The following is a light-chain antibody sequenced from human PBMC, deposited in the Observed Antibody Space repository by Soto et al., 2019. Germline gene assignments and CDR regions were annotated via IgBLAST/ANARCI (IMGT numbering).Light chain of an antibody. CDR2: GAS. Sequence: EIVMTQSPATLSVSPGERATLSCRASQSVGANLVWYQQKPGQAPRLLIYGASTRAAGISPRFSGGGSGTEFTLTISSLQSEDFGVYYCQQYTYWPRTFGQGTKVGIK. V-gene: IGKV3-15*01. CDR1: QSVGAN. J-gene: IGKJ1*01. CDR3: QQYTYWPRT.